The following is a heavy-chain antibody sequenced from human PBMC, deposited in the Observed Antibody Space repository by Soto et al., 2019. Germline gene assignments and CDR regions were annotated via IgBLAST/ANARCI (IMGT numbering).Heavy chain of an antibody. V-gene: IGHV1-69*02. CDR3: AKFVGYDFWSGPNWFDP. J-gene: IGHJ5*02. CDR2: IIPILGIA. D-gene: IGHD3-3*01. CDR1: GGTFSSYT. Sequence: SVKVSCKASGGTFSSYTISWVRQAPGQGLEWMGRIIPILGIANYAQKFQGRVTITADKSTSTAYMELSSLRSEDTAVYYCAKFVGYDFWSGPNWFDPWGQGTLVTVSS.